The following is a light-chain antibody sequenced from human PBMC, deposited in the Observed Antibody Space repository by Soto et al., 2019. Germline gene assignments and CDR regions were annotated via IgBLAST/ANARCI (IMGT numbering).Light chain of an antibody. CDR3: LRYDNSPRT. J-gene: IGKJ1*01. V-gene: IGKV3-20*01. Sequence: EIVLTQSPGTLSLSPGERATLSCRASQSVNSNYLAWYQQKPGQGPRLLMYGASSRATGIPDRLSGSGSGTDFILTFSRLEPEGFAVYYCLRYDNSPRTFGQGTKVEIK. CDR2: GAS. CDR1: QSVNSNY.